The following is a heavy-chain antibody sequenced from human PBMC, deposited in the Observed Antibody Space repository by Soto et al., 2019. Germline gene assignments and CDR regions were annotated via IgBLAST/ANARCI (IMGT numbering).Heavy chain of an antibody. CDR1: VFTFSNAW. Sequence: WWSLRLSCTASVFTFSNAWMSWFRQAPGKGLEWVGRIKSKTDGGTTDYAAPVKGRFTISRDDSKNTLFLQMNSLKTEDTAVYYCTTDDPINKNWGQGTLVTVSS. CDR3: TTDDPINKN. V-gene: IGHV3-15*01. J-gene: IGHJ4*02. CDR2: IKSKTDGGTT.